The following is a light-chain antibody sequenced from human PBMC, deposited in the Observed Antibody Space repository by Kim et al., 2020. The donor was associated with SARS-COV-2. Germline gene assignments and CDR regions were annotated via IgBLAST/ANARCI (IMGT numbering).Light chain of an antibody. J-gene: IGKJ2*01. V-gene: IGKV3-11*01. CDR1: QSVGTY. Sequence: EIVLTQSPATLSLSPGERATLSCRASQSVGTYLTWYQQKPGQAPRLLIYGASNRATGIPARFSGSGSGTDFTFTISSLEPEDFAFYYCQQRSNWPPETFGPGTKLEI. CDR2: GAS. CDR3: QQRSNWPPET.